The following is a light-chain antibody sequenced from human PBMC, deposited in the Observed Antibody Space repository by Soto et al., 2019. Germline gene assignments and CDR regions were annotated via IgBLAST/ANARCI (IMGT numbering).Light chain of an antibody. J-gene: IGKJ1*01. Sequence: EIVMTQSPATLSVSPGERATLSCRASQSVSGNLAWYQQKPGQAPRLLIYGASTRATGIPARFSGSGSGTEFTLTISSLQSEDFALYYCQQYNNWLRTFGQGTKVEIK. CDR2: GAS. CDR3: QQYNNWLRT. CDR1: QSVSGN. V-gene: IGKV3-15*01.